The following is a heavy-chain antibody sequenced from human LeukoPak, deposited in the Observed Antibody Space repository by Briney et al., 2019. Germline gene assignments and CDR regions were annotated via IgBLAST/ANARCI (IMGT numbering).Heavy chain of an antibody. CDR2: INQDGTEK. D-gene: IGHD3-10*01. Sequence: PGGSLRLSCAASGFTFSGFWMNWVRQAPGKGLEWVANINQDGTEKYFVDPVKGRFTISRDNAKRSVYLQMNSPRAEDTAVYYCAKEGAFPIITYDSWGQGTLVTVSS. J-gene: IGHJ5*01. CDR1: GFTFSGFW. CDR3: AKEGAFPIITYDS. V-gene: IGHV3-7*01.